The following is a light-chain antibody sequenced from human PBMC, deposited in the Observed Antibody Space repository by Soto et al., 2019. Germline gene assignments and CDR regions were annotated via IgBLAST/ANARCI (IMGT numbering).Light chain of an antibody. J-gene: IGKJ2*02. V-gene: IGKV1-12*02. Sequence: DIQMTQSPSSVSASVGDRVTITCRASQGISSWLAWYQQKPGQAPKLLIYAASSLQSGVPSRFRGSGSGTDFTLTFSSLEAEDFVSYYCQQANSFPCTFGQGTNLEIK. CDR3: QQANSFPCT. CDR1: QGISSW. CDR2: AAS.